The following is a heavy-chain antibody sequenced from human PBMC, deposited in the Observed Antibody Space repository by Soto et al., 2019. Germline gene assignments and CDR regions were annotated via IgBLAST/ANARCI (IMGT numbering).Heavy chain of an antibody. CDR3: AREGLTTVTTRYYYYYYMDV. CDR1: GFTFSSYG. Sequence: GGSLRLSCAASGFTFSSYGMHWVRQAPGKGLEWVAVIWYDGSNKYYADSVKGRFTISRDNSKNTLYLQMNSLRAEDTAVYYCAREGLTTVTTRYYYYYYMDVWGKGTTVTVSS. CDR2: IWYDGSNK. V-gene: IGHV3-33*01. J-gene: IGHJ6*03. D-gene: IGHD4-17*01.